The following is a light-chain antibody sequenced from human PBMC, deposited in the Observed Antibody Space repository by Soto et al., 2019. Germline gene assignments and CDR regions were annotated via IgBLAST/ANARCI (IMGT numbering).Light chain of an antibody. CDR2: VNN. J-gene: IGLJ3*02. V-gene: IGLV1-40*01. CDR3: QSYDSSLSPWV. Sequence: QSVLTQPPSVSGAPGQRVTISCTGSSSNIGAGYDVHWYQQLPGTAPKLLIYVNNNRPSGVPDRFSGSKSGTSASLAITGLQAXDXADYYCQSYDSSLSPWVFGGGTKLTVL. CDR1: SSNIGAGYD.